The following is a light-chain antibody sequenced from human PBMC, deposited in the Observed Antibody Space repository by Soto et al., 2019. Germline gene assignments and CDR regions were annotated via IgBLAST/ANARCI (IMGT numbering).Light chain of an antibody. CDR3: CSYADKSWM. V-gene: IGLV2-11*01. CDR2: DVT. J-gene: IGLJ3*02. Sequence: QSALSQPRSVSGSPGQSVAISCTGTSNEIGGSVYVSWYQQHPGKAPKLMIYDVTKRPSGVPDRFSGSKSGTTASLTISGLQAEDEGDYYCCSYADKSWMFSGGTKLTVL. CDR1: SNEIGGSVY.